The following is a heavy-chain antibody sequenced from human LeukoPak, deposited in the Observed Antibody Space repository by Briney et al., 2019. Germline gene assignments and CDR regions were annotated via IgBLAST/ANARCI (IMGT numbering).Heavy chain of an antibody. CDR3: ARASRPGIAAAGTGVWFDP. CDR1: GFSLSSYS. V-gene: IGHV3-21*01. Sequence: GGSLRLSCAASGFSLSSYSMNWVRQAPGKGLEWVSSITSIRSYIYYADSVKGRFTISRDNAKNSLYLQMNSLRVEDTAVYYCARASRPGIAAAGTGVWFDPWGQGTLVTVSS. CDR2: ITSIRSYI. J-gene: IGHJ5*02. D-gene: IGHD6-13*01.